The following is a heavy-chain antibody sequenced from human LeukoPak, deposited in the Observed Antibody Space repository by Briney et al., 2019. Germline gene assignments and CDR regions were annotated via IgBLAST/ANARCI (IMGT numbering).Heavy chain of an antibody. CDR3: ARGPRILAAGSYYFDY. CDR1: GFSFKDYY. CDR2: INVNGGAM. D-gene: IGHD6-13*01. V-gene: IGHV3-11*01. Sequence: GGSLRLSCAASGFSFKDYYFSWIRQAPGKGLEWVSFINVNGGAMYYADFVKGRFTISRDNAKSTLYLEMNSLRVEDTAVYYCARGPRILAAGSYYFDYWGQGSLVTVSS. J-gene: IGHJ4*02.